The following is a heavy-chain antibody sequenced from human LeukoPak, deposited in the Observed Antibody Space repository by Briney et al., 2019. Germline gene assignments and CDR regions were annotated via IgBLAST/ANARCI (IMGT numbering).Heavy chain of an antibody. V-gene: IGHV3-7*03. CDR3: ARVRGGYDSRDYYGMDV. J-gene: IGHJ6*02. CDR1: GFTFSSYW. CDR2: IKQDGSEK. D-gene: IGHD5-12*01. Sequence: PGGSLRLSCAASGFTFSSYWMSWVRQAPGKGLEWVANIKQDGSEKYYVDSVKGRFTISRDNAKNSLYLQMNSPRAEDTAVYYCARVRGGYDSRDYYGMDVWGQGTTVTVSS.